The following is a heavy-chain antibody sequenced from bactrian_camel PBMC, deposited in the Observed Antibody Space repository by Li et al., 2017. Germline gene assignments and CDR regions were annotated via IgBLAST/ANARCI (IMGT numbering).Heavy chain of an antibody. CDR2: ITTGAGVT. CDR1: DTTYRAKL. D-gene: IGHD3*01. Sequence: HVQLVESGGGSVQAGGSLRLACAVSDTTYRAKLLGWFRQAPGKEREGVASITTGAGVTYYADSVKGRFTISRDNAENTVYLQMNSLKPEDTAMYYCAAASTYGQCVAIATTPFPYWGQGTQVTVS. CDR3: AAASTYGQCVAIATTPFPY. V-gene: IGHV3S54*01. J-gene: IGHJ4*01.